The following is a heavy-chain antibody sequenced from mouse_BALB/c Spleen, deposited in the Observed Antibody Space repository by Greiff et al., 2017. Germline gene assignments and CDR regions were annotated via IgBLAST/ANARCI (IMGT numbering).Heavy chain of an antibody. V-gene: IGHV5-12-2*01. CDR3: ARSYDYGSSYTWFAY. D-gene: IGHD1-1*01. CDR2: ISNGGGST. Sequence: EVQVVESGGGLVQPGGSLKLSCAASGFTFSSYTMSWVRQTPEKRLEWVAYISNGGGSTYYPDTVKGRFTISRDNAKNTLYLQMSSLKSEDTAMYYCARSYDYGSSYTWFAYWGQGTLVTVSA. J-gene: IGHJ3*01. CDR1: GFTFSSYT.